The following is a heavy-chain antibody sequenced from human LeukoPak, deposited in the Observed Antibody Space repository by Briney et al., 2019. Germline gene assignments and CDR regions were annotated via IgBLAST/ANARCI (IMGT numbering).Heavy chain of an antibody. V-gene: IGHV3-20*04. Sequence: GGSLRLSCAASGFTFDDYGMSCVRQAPGKGLEWVSGINWNGGSTGYADSVKGRFTISRDNAKNSLYLQMNSLRAEDTAVYYCARRNYGIAFDYWGQGTLVTVSS. D-gene: IGHD6-13*01. J-gene: IGHJ4*02. CDR2: INWNGGST. CDR1: GFTFDDYG. CDR3: ARRNYGIAFDY.